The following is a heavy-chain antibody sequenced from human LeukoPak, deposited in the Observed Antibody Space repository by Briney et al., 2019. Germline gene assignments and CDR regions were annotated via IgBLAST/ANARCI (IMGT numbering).Heavy chain of an antibody. CDR1: GFTVSSNY. J-gene: IGHJ4*02. CDR3: ASRPDYYASGTYYN. CDR2: IYSGGST. D-gene: IGHD3-10*01. Sequence: GGSLRLSCAASGFTVSSNYMSWVRQAPGKGLEWVSVIYSGGSTYYADSVKGRFTVSRDTSKNTLYLQMNRLRAEDTAVYYCASRPDYYASGTYYNWGQGTLVTVSS. V-gene: IGHV3-53*01.